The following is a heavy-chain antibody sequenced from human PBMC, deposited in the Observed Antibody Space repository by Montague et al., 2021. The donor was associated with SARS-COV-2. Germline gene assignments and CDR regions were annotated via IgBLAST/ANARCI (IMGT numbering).Heavy chain of an antibody. D-gene: IGHD2-2*01. Sequence: SLRLSCAASGFSFTTFWMSRVRQAPGKGLERVAKINQAGIDKYXXXSXXXRFTISRDNANNLVYLELNSLRAEDTAISYCARGGVVAPAATWWFDPRGQGTPVTVSS. J-gene: IGHJ5*02. CDR2: INQAGIDK. CDR1: GFSFTTFW. V-gene: IGHV3-7*01. CDR3: ARGGVVAPAATWWFDP.